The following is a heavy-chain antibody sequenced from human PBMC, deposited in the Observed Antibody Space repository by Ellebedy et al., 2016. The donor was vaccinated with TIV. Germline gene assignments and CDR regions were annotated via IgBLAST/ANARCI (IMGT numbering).Heavy chain of an antibody. CDR3: TGAITGGGY. CDR1: GFTFSGST. V-gene: IGHV3-73*01. D-gene: IGHD1-14*01. CDR2: IRNKANSYAT. J-gene: IGHJ4*02. Sequence: PGGSLRLSCAASGFTFSGSTIHWVRQASGKGLEWVGRIRNKANSYATAYATSVKGRFTISRDDSKNTAYLQMNSLKTGDTAVYYCTGAITGGGYWGQGTLVTVSS.